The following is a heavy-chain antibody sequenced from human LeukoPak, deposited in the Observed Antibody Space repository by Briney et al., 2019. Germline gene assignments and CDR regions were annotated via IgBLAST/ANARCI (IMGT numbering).Heavy chain of an antibody. Sequence: SETLSLTCTVSGGSISSYYWSWIRQPPGKGLEWIGYIYYSGSTNYNPSLKSRVTISVDTSKDQFSLKLSSVTAADTAVYYCARSIDYYYYGMDVWGQGTTVTVSS. CDR3: ARSIDYYYYGMDV. CDR1: GGSISSYY. CDR2: IYYSGST. J-gene: IGHJ6*02. V-gene: IGHV4-59*01. D-gene: IGHD3-3*02.